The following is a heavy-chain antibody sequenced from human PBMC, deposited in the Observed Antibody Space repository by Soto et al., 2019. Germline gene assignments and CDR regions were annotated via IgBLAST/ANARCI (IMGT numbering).Heavy chain of an antibody. CDR2: ISSNSAYI. D-gene: IGHD6-13*01. CDR1: GFAFRSFT. J-gene: IGHJ5*02. V-gene: IGHV3-21*01. CDR3: TRDASRDSSARGWFDP. Sequence: PGWSLRLSCAASGFAFRSFTMNWVRQAPGKGLEWVSTISSNSAYIYYTDALRGRFTISRDNAKNSLHLQMNSLRAEDTAVYYCTRDASRDSSARGWFDPWGPGTLVTVSS.